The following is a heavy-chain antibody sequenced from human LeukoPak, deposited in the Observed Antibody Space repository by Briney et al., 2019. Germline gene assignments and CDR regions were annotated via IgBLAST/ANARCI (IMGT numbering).Heavy chain of an antibody. D-gene: IGHD2-2*01. CDR1: GFTFSSYW. Sequence: GGPLRLSCAASGFTFSSYWMSWVRQAPGKGLEWVANIKQDGSEKYYVDSVKGRFTISRDNAKNSLYLQMNSLKTEDTAVYYCTRRWDIVVVPPRDYYYYMDVWGKGTTVTVSS. CDR2: IKQDGSEK. V-gene: IGHV3-7*03. J-gene: IGHJ6*03. CDR3: TRRWDIVVVPPRDYYYYMDV.